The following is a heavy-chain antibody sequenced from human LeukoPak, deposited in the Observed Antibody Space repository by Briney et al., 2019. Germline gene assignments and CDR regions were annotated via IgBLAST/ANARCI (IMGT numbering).Heavy chain of an antibody. D-gene: IGHD5-24*01. CDR2: IYHSGST. V-gene: IGHV4-39*01. CDR3: ARSFQRDGYNDY. J-gene: IGHJ4*02. CDR1: GGSISSSSYY. Sequence: PSETLSLTCTVSGGSISSSSYYWAWIRPSPGKGLEWSGSIYHSGSTYNNPSLRSRVTISVDTSKNQFSVKLSSVTAADTAVYYCARSFQRDGYNDYWGQGTLVTVSS.